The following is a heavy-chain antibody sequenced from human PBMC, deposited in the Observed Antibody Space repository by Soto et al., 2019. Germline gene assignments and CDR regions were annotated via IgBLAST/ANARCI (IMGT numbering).Heavy chain of an antibody. CDR1: GFTFRTYA. V-gene: IGHV3-30*18. J-gene: IGHJ4*02. Sequence: GGSLRLSCAASGFTFRTYAMHWVRQAPGKGLEWVAVISHDGSNTDYGDSVKGRFTISRDNSKSTLSSQMNSLRPEDTGVYYCAKDAGSTEYFFASWGQGTLVTVSS. CDR3: AKDAGSTEYFFAS. CDR2: ISHDGSNT.